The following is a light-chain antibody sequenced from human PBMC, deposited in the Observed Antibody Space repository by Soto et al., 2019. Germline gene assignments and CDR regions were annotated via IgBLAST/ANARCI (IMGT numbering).Light chain of an antibody. Sequence: EIVMTQSPATLSVSPGERATLSCRASQSVSNRLAWYQQRPGQAPRILIYRASARATGIPARFSGSGSGTEFTLTISSLQSEDFAIYYCQQSSDWPRTFGQGTKVEIK. CDR2: RAS. J-gene: IGKJ1*01. V-gene: IGKV3-15*01. CDR3: QQSSDWPRT. CDR1: QSVSNR.